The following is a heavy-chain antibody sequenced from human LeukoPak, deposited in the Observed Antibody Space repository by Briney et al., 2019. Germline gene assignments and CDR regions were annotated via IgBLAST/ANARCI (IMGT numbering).Heavy chain of an antibody. V-gene: IGHV3-30*04. CDR2: ISYDGSNK. J-gene: IGHJ4*02. CDR1: GFTFNSYA. Sequence: GGSLRLSCAASGFTFNSYAMHWVRQAPGKGLEWVAIISYDGSNKYYADSVKGRFTISRDNSKNTLYLQVNSLRAEDTAVYYCASDISNKGFDYWGQGTLVTVSS. CDR3: ASDISNKGFDY. D-gene: IGHD3-3*02.